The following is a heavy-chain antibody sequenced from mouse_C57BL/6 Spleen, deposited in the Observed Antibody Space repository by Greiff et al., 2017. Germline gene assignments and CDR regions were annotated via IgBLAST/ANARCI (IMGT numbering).Heavy chain of an antibody. V-gene: IGHV1-66*01. CDR1: GYSFTSYY. CDR3: ARDDGYWYFDV. D-gene: IGHD2-3*01. J-gene: IGHJ1*03. Sequence: VQRVESGPELVKPGASVKISCKASGYSFTSYYIHWVKQRPGQGLEWIGWIYPGSGNTKYNEKFKGKATLTADTSSSTAYMQLSSLTSEDSAVYYCARDDGYWYFDVWGTGTTVTVSS. CDR2: IYPGSGNT.